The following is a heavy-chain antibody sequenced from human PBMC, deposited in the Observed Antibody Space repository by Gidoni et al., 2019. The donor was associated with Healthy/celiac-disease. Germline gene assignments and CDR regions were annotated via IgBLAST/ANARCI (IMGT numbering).Heavy chain of an antibody. V-gene: IGHV3-21*01. J-gene: IGHJ6*02. CDR3: ARDISYYYGMDV. Sequence: EVQLVESGGGLVKPGGSLRLSCAASGFTFSSYSRNWVRQAPGKGLEWVSSISSSSSYIYYADSVKGRFTISRDNAKNSLYLQMNSLRAKDTAVYYCARDISYYYGMDVWGQGTTVTVSS. CDR2: ISSSSSYI. CDR1: GFTFSSYS.